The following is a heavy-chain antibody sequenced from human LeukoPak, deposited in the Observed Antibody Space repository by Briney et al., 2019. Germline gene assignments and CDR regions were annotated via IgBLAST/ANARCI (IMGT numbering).Heavy chain of an antibody. CDR1: GYTFTGYY. CDR3: ARDRRQQLPPNAFDI. D-gene: IGHD6-13*01. Sequence: ASVKVSCKASGYTFTGYYMHWVRQAPGQGLEWMGWINPNSGGTNYAQKFQGRVTMTRDTSISTAYMELSRLRSDDTAVYYCARDRRQQLPPNAFDIWGQGTMVTVSS. J-gene: IGHJ3*02. CDR2: INPNSGGT. V-gene: IGHV1-2*02.